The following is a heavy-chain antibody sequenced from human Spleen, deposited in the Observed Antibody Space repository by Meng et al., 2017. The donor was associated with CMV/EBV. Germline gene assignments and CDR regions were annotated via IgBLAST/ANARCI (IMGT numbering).Heavy chain of an antibody. CDR1: GFTFSSYG. D-gene: IGHD1-1*01. CDR3: ARESTSAWNAPPFF. J-gene: IGHJ4*02. CDR2: IRYDGSNK. Sequence: GESLKISCAASGFTFSSYGMHWVRQAPGKGLEWVAFIRYDGSNKYYADSVKGRFTISRDNAKNSLYLQMNNLRAEDTAVYYCARESTSAWNAPPFFWGQGTLVTVSS. V-gene: IGHV3-30*02.